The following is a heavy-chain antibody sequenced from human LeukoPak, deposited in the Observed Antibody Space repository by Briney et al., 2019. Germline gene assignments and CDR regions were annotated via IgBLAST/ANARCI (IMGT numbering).Heavy chain of an antibody. CDR1: GFTFSSYW. V-gene: IGHV3-7*01. D-gene: IGHD1-14*01. Sequence: PGGSLRLSCAASGFTFSSYWMSWVRQAPGKGLEWVANIKQDGSEKYYVDSVKGRFTISRDNAKNSLYLQMNSLRAEDTAVYYCARTGTPRAIYYFDYWGQGTLVTVSS. CDR2: IKQDGSEK. J-gene: IGHJ4*02. CDR3: ARTGTPRAIYYFDY.